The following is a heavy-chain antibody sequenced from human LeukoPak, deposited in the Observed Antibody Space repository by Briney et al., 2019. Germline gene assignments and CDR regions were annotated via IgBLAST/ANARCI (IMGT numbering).Heavy chain of an antibody. CDR3: GREGVAGTGLDY. D-gene: IGHD6-13*01. J-gene: IGHJ4*01. Sequence: ASVKVSCKASGYTFSIYNMHWGRQAPGQGLERMGIINPSGGTSYAQKLQGRITMTRDTSTSTLYMELSRLKSEDTAVYYCGREGVAGTGLDYWGQGTLVTVSS. CDR2: INPSGGT. CDR1: GYTFSIYN. V-gene: IGHV1-46*01.